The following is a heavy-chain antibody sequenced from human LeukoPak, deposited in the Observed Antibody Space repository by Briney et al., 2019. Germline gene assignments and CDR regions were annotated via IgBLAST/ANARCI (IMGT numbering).Heavy chain of an antibody. J-gene: IGHJ2*01. CDR1: GFTVSSSY. Sequence: GGSLRLSCAASGFTVSSSYMTWIRQAPGKGLEWLSYISTGSTYTNYANSVKGRFTISRDNAKNSLYLQLNSLRAEDTAVYYCTREDNWYFDLWGRGTLVTVSS. CDR3: TREDNWYFDL. CDR2: ISTGSTYT. V-gene: IGHV3-11*05.